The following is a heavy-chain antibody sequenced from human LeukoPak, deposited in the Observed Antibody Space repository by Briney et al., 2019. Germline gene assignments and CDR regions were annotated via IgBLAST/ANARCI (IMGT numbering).Heavy chain of an antibody. CDR3: ARGPYSGSSNGMGV. CDR2: INHSGST. D-gene: IGHD1-26*01. CDR1: GESFSGYY. V-gene: IGHV4-34*01. Sequence: SETLSLTCAVYGESFSGYYWSWIRQPPGKGLEWIGEINHSGSTNYKPSLKSRVTISVDTSKNQFSLKLSSVTAADTAVYYCARGPYSGSSNGMGVWGQGTTVTVFS. J-gene: IGHJ6*02.